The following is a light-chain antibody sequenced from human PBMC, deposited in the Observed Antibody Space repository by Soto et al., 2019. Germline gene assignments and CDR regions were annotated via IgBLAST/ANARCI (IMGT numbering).Light chain of an antibody. CDR3: QQSYSTPFT. J-gene: IGKJ5*01. CDR2: AAS. CDR1: QRISYY. Sequence: IHMTQSASSLPASVGDRATITCRASQRISYYLNWFQQKKGRAPKLLIYAASSLEAGVPSRYSGSGYGTDFNLTISSLQPEDFATYYCQQSYSTPFTFGQGTRLEIK. V-gene: IGKV1-39*01.